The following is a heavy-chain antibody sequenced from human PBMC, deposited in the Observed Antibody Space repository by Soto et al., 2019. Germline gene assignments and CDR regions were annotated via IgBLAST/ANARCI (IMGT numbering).Heavy chain of an antibody. CDR1: GGSISSSSYY. CDR3: ARLGGHSSSSNYCYYGMDG. D-gene: IGHD6-13*01. V-gene: IGHV4-39*01. Sequence: PPETPSLTCTVSGGSISSSSYYWGWIRQPPGKGPERIGSIYYSGSTYYNPSLKSRVTISVDTSKNQFSLRLSSVTAADTAVYYCARLGGHSSSSNYCYYGMDGWGQGTTVTVSS. CDR2: IYYSGST. J-gene: IGHJ6*02.